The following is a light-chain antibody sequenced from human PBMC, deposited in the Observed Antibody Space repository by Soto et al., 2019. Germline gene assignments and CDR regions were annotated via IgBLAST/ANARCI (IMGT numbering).Light chain of an antibody. CDR2: ATS. J-gene: IGKJ2*01. CDR1: QSIDSRY. V-gene: IGKV3-20*01. Sequence: EIVLTQSPGTLSLSPGERATLSCRASQSIDSRYLAWYQQKPGRAPRLLIYATSSRATGIPDRFSGSGSGTDFTLTISRLEPEDFAVFYCQQYHASSYTFGQGTKLEIK. CDR3: QQYHASSYT.